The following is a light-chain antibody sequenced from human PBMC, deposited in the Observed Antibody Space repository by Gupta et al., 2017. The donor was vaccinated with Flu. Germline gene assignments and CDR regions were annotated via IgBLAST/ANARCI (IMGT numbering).Light chain of an antibody. J-gene: IGKJ4*01. V-gene: IGKV3-20*01. Sequence: EIVLTPSPGTPSLSPGERATPSCRASQSVNSNHLAWYQQKPGQAPRLLISGASSRATGIPDRFSGSGSGTDFTLTISRLEPEDFVVYYCQQYGSAPVTFGGGTKVEIK. CDR3: QQYGSAPVT. CDR1: QSVNSNH. CDR2: GAS.